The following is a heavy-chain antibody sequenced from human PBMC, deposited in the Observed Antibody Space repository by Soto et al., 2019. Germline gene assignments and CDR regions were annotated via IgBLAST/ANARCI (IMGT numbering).Heavy chain of an antibody. CDR1: GGSISSGGYY. D-gene: IGHD3-3*01. CDR2: IYYSGST. J-gene: IGHJ4*02. V-gene: IGHV4-31*03. CDR3: ASSTDFWSGYSHFDY. Sequence: QVQLQESGPGLVKPSQTLSLTCTVSGGSISSGGYYWSWIRQHPGKGLEWIGYIYYSGSTYYNPSLKSRVTSAVATSKNQVSLKLGSVTAADTAVYYCASSTDFWSGYSHFDYWGQGTLVTVSS.